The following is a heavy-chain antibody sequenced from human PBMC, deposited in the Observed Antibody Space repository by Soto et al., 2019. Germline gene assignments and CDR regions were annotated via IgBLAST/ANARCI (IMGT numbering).Heavy chain of an antibody. Sequence: GGSLRLSCAAYGFTFDDYGMSWVRQAPGKGLEWGSGINWNGGSTGYADSVKGRFTISRDNAKHSLYLQMNSLRAEDTALYHCARERNLATVTILGLRFHPWGQGTLVPVSS. CDR3: ARERNLATVTILGLRFHP. CDR2: INWNGGST. D-gene: IGHD4-17*01. CDR1: GFTFDDYG. V-gene: IGHV3-20*01. J-gene: IGHJ5*02.